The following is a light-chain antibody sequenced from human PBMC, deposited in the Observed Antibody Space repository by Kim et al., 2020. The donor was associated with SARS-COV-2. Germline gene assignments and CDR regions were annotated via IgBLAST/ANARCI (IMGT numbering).Light chain of an antibody. V-gene: IGKV3-11*01. CDR3: QQRSGWPGT. CDR1: QSVSRY. CDR2: DAS. J-gene: IGKJ4*01. Sequence: LSPGETAPLSRRASQSVSRYLALYQPRPGQGPRLLIYDASDRTTGTPGRFSGSGSGTDFTLTISSLEPEDFAFYYCQQRSGWPGTFGGGNKVDIK.